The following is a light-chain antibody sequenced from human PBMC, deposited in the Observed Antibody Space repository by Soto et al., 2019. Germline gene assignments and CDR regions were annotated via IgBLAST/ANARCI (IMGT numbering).Light chain of an antibody. V-gene: IGKV3-15*01. CDR3: QQYNHWPQT. CDR1: QSVTSN. J-gene: IGKJ1*01. CDR2: GAS. Sequence: EILVTQSRSTVSVSAGSRSTLHSRASQSVTSNLAWYQQKPGQAPRIIIYGASTRATGIPARFSGSGSGTEFTLTISSLQSADFAVYYCQQYNHWPQTFGQGTKVDI.